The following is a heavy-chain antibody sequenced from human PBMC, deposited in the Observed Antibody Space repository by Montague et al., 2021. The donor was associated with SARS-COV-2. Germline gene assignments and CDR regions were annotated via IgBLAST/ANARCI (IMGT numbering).Heavy chain of an antibody. CDR3: AKGGRHPRDPFDI. CDR1: GFTSSSYA. Sequence: SLRLSCAASGFTSSSYAMTWVRHTPGKGLEWVSSISGDDDVTYHADSVRGRFTISRDNSKSTLYTEMNDLRVEDTALYYCAKGGRHPRDPFDIWGQGTTVSVSA. CDR2: ISGDDDVT. D-gene: IGHD1-26*01. V-gene: IGHV3-23*01. J-gene: IGHJ3*02.